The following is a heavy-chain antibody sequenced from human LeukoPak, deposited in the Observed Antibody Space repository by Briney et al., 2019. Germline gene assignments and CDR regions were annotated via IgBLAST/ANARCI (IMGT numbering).Heavy chain of an antibody. CDR1: GFTFDDYA. J-gene: IGHJ3*02. CDR3: AKDFTDCSGGSCYSFAFDI. V-gene: IGHV3-43*02. D-gene: IGHD2-15*01. CDR2: ISGDGGST. Sequence: GGSLRLSCAASGFTFDDYAMHWVRQAPGKGLEWVSLISGDGGSTYYADSVKGRFTISRDNSKNSLYLQMNSLRTEDTALYYCAKDFTDCSGGSCYSFAFDIWGQGTTVTVSS.